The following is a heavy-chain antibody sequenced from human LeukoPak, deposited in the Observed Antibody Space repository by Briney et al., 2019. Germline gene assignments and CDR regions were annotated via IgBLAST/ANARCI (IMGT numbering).Heavy chain of an antibody. CDR2: ISGSGGST. Sequence: GGSLRLSCAASGFTFSSYAMSWVRQAPGKGLEWVSAISGSGGSTYYADSVKGRFTISRDNSKNTLYLQMNSLRAEDTAVYYCAELSASSSSDHNDYWGQGTLVTVSS. V-gene: IGHV3-23*01. CDR3: AELSASSSSDHNDY. CDR1: GFTFSSYA. J-gene: IGHJ4*02. D-gene: IGHD6-6*01.